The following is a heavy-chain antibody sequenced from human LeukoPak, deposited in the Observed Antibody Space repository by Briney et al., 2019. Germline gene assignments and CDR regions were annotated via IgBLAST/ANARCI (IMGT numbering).Heavy chain of an antibody. CDR2: ISGSGGTT. CDR3: ARGKGYSSSWYLIDY. J-gene: IGHJ4*02. CDR1: GFAFGSYV. Sequence: GGSLRLSCGASGFAFGSYVMNWVRQAPGKGLEWVSSISGSGGTTYYADSVRGRFTISRDNSKNTLYLQMNSLRAEDTAVYYCARGKGYSSSWYLIDYWGQGTLVTVSS. V-gene: IGHV3-23*01. D-gene: IGHD6-13*01.